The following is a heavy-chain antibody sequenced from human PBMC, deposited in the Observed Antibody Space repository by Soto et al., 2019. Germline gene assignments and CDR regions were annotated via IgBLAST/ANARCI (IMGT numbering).Heavy chain of an antibody. D-gene: IGHD6-19*01. CDR2: IYPTDSDT. CDR1: GYSFTTYW. CDR3: ARTVREQWLADY. Sequence: GESLKISCKGSGYSFTTYWIGWVRQMPGKGLEWMGIIYPTDSDTRYSPSFQGQVTISADKSIGTAYLQWSSLKASDTAMYYCARTVREQWLADYWGRGTLVTVSS. V-gene: IGHV5-51*01. J-gene: IGHJ4*02.